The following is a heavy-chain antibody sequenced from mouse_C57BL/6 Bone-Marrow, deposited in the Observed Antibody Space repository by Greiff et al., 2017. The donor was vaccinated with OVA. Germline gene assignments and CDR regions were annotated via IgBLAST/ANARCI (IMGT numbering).Heavy chain of an antibody. J-gene: IGHJ3*01. CDR2: IDPSDSYT. D-gene: IGHD1-1*02. V-gene: IGHV1-50*01. Sequence: VQLQQSGAELVKPGASVKLSCKASGYTFTSYWMQWVKQRPGQGLEWIGEIDPSDSYTNYNQKFKGKATLTVDTSSSTAYMQLSSLTSEDSAVDYCASGDWWAYWGKGTLVTVSA. CDR3: ASGDWWAY. CDR1: GYTFTSYW.